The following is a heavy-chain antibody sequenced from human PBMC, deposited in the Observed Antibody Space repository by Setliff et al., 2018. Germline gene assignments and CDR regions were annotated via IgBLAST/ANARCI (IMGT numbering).Heavy chain of an antibody. Sequence: SVKVSCKASGFTFTSSAVQWVRQARGQRLEWIGWIVVGSGNTNYAQKFQERVTITRDMSTSTAYMELSSLRSEDTAVYYCARDPWFGEGDAFDIWGQGTMVTVSS. CDR3: ARDPWFGEGDAFDI. CDR2: IVVGSGNT. J-gene: IGHJ3*02. V-gene: IGHV1-58*01. CDR1: GFTFTSSA. D-gene: IGHD3-10*01.